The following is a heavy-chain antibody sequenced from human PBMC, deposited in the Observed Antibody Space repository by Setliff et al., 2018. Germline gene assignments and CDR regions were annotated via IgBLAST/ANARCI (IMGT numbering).Heavy chain of an antibody. CDR2: IHPSGST. Sequence: PSETLSLTCTVSGDSISSGSYHWSWIRKPAGKGLEWIGRIHPSGSTSYNPSLKSRVTMSVDTSKRQFSLKLGSATAADTAVYYCARDMGQPYYFESWGLGTLVTVSS. CDR3: ARDMGQPYYFES. J-gene: IGHJ4*02. CDR1: GDSISSGSYH. D-gene: IGHD1-1*01. V-gene: IGHV4-61*02.